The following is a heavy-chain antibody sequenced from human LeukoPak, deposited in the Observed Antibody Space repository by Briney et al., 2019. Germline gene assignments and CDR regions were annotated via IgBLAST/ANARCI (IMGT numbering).Heavy chain of an antibody. CDR3: ARVLVGATEAFYYYYGMDV. D-gene: IGHD1-26*01. Sequence: PGGSLRLSCAASGITVFTNYMTWVRQAPGKGLEWVSIIYSGGTTYYADSVKGRFTISRDNSKNTLYLQMNSLRAEDTAVYYCARVLVGATEAFYYYYGMDVWGQGTTVTVSS. CDR2: IYSGGTT. J-gene: IGHJ6*02. CDR1: GITVFTNY. V-gene: IGHV3-53*01.